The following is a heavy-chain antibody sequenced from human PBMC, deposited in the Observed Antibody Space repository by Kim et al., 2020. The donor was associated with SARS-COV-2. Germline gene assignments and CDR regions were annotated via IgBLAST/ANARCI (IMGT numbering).Heavy chain of an antibody. CDR1: GFTFSSYY. CDR2: IYSGAST. D-gene: IGHD1-26*01. CDR3: SGNLRDLG. J-gene: IGHJ1*01. V-gene: IGHV3-66*01. Sequence: GGSLRLSCAASGFTFSSYYMSWVRQAPGKGLEWVSVIYSGASTYYSDSVKGGFTISSGNSSNTLSLQLNNLLTDDAAVYYYSGNLRDLGCGHCSLFSVSS.